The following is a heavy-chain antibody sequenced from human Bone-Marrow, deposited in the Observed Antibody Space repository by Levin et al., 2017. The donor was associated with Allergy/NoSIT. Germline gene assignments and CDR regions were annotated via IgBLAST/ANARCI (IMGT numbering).Heavy chain of an antibody. CDR3: ARDMRREVALRMDV. Sequence: GGSLRLSCAASDITFSVYSMNWVRQAPGKGLEWISYISSTSSTVYYADSVRGRFTISRDNVKNSLYLQMNGLRAEDTAVYFCARDMRREVALRMDVWGQGTTVIVSS. D-gene: IGHD5-12*01. CDR1: DITFSVYS. CDR2: ISSTSSTV. V-gene: IGHV3-48*04. J-gene: IGHJ6*02.